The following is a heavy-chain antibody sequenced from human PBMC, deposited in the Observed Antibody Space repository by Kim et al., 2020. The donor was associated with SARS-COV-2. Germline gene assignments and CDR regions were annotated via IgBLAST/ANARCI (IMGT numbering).Heavy chain of an antibody. Sequence: AASVKGRFTISRDNEKNTLYMQMNSLGAEDTAMYYCAKDRRYRSAYYFDYWGQGTLVTVSS. D-gene: IGHD5-18*01. CDR3: AKDRRYRSAYYFDY. V-gene: IGHV3-23*01. J-gene: IGHJ4*02.